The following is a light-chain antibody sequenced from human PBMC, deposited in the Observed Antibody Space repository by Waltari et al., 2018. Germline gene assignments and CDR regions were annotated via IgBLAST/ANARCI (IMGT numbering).Light chain of an antibody. CDR3: MQGTHWSRT. CDR1: QSLVHSDGNTY. J-gene: IGKJ1*01. Sequence: VVMTQSPLSLPVTLGQPASISCKSSQSLVHSDGNTYLNWFQQRPGQSPRRLFYKVSDRDSGVPDRFSGSGSGTDFTLKISRVEAEDVGVYYCMQGTHWSRTFGQGTKVEIK. V-gene: IGKV2-30*02. CDR2: KVS.